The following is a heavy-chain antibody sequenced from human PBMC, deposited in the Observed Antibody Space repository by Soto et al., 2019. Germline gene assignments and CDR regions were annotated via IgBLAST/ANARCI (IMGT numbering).Heavy chain of an antibody. CDR1: GYTFTSYG. D-gene: IGHD6-13*01. J-gene: IGHJ6*03. Sequence: ASVKVSCKASGYTFTSYGISWVRQAPGQGLEWMGWISAYNGNTNYAQKLQGRVTMTTDTSTSTAYMELRSLGSDDTAVYYWGRYGSSWRFDYYYYYYMDVWGKGTTVTVSS. CDR3: GRYGSSWRFDYYYYYYMDV. CDR2: ISAYNGNT. V-gene: IGHV1-18*01.